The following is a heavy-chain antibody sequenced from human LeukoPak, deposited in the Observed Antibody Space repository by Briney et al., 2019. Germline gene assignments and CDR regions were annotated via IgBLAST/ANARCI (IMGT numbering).Heavy chain of an antibody. CDR1: GFIFSSYS. D-gene: IGHD6-19*01. Sequence: GGPLRLSCAASGFIFSSYSMNWVRQAPGKGLDWVSSISSSSSYIYYADSVKGRFTISRDKAKTSLYLQMNSLRAVDTAVYYCARDGSSGWTLFDYWGQGTLVTVSS. CDR3: ARDGSSGWTLFDY. J-gene: IGHJ4*02. CDR2: ISSSSSYI. V-gene: IGHV3-21*01.